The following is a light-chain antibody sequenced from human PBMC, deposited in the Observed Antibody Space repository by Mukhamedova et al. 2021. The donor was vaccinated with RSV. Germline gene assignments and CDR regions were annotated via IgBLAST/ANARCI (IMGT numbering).Light chain of an antibody. V-gene: IGLV2-18*02. CDR1: SSDVGSYNR. CDR2: EVS. CDR3: SSYTSSNYLV. J-gene: IGLJ2*01. Sequence: SCTGTSSDVGSYNRVSWYQQPPGTAPKLMIYEVSNRPSGVPDRFSGSKSGNTASLTISGLQAEDEADYYCSSYTSSNYLVFGAGT.